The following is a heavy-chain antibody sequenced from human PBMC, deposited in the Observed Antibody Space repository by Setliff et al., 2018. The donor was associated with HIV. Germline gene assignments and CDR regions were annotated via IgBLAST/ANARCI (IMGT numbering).Heavy chain of an antibody. V-gene: IGHV4-4*02. CDR2: IYHSGST. CDR1: GGSISSSNW. Sequence: SETLSLTCAVSGGSISSSNWWSWVRQPPGKGLEWIGEIYHSGSTYYNPSVKSRVTISIDTSKNQFSLRLSSVTAADTAVYYCARDHKYYYDSSGLDYWGQGTLVTVSS. J-gene: IGHJ4*02. D-gene: IGHD3-22*01. CDR3: ARDHKYYYDSSGLDY.